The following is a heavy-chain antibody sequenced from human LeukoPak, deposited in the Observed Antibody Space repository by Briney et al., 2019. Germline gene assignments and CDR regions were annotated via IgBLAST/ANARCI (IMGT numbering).Heavy chain of an antibody. CDR2: ISWDGGST. V-gene: IGHV3-43D*03. CDR1: GFTFDDYA. Sequence: PGGSLRLSCAASGFTFDDYAMHWVRQAPGKGLEWVSLISWDGGSTYYADSVKGRFTISRDNSKNSLYLQMNSLRAEDTALCYCAKGYDLLTGYYLDYWGQGTLVTVSS. J-gene: IGHJ4*02. D-gene: IGHD3-9*01. CDR3: AKGYDLLTGYYLDY.